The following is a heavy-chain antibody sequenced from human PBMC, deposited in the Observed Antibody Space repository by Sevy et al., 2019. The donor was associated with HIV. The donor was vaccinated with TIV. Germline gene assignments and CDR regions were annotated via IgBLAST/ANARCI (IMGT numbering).Heavy chain of an antibody. V-gene: IGHV4-4*07. J-gene: IGHJ4*02. Sequence: SETLSLTCTVSGSISNYYWSWIRQPAGMGLEWIGRIYSSGSTNYNPSLRSRVTMSVDTSKNQFSLKLGSVTAADTAIYYCARHSPTSGHDYWGQGTLVTVSS. CDR1: GSISNYY. CDR3: ARHSPTSGHDY. D-gene: IGHD2-15*01. CDR2: IYSSGST.